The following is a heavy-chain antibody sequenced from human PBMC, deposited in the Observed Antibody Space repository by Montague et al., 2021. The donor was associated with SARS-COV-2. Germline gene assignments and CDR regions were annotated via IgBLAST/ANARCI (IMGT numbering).Heavy chain of an antibody. CDR1: GSSISSGDY. CDR2: IYRNGNT. V-gene: IGHV4-38-2*02. Sequence: SETLSLTCTVSGSSISSGDYWGWIRQPPGKGLEWIGRIYRNGNTYYNPSLKRRLTISVDTSKNQFSLKLSSVTASDTAVYYCARGSISYDPDDASCGMDVWGQGTTVTVSS. CDR3: ARGSISYDPDDASCGMDV. D-gene: IGHD2-2*01. J-gene: IGHJ6*02.